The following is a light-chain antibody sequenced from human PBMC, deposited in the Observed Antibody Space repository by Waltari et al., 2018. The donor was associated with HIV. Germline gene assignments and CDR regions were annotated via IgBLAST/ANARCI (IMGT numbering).Light chain of an antibody. CDR2: EVN. CDR3: ASYGDTNRVL. J-gene: IGLJ6*01. Sequence: QSALTQPPSASWSLVHSVTISCTGTSSDVGGYEYVSWYQQHPDKAPKLIIYEVNKRPSGVPDRFSGSKSDKTASLTVAGLQDDDEAHYYCASYGDTNRVLFGGGTRVTVL. CDR1: SSDVGGYEY. V-gene: IGLV2-8*01.